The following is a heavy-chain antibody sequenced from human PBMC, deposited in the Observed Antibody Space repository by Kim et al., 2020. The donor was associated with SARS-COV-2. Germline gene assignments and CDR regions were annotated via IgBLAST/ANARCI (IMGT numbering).Heavy chain of an antibody. Sequence: ADSVKGRFTISRDNAKNSLYLQMNSLRAEDTALYYCAKDIAARDYWYFDLWGRGTLVTVSS. V-gene: IGHV3-9*01. J-gene: IGHJ2*01. CDR3: AKDIAARDYWYFDL. D-gene: IGHD6-6*01.